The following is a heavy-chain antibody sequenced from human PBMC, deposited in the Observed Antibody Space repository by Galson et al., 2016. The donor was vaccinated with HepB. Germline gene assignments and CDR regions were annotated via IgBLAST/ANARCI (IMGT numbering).Heavy chain of an antibody. CDR3: ARVDYGSGWREGWFDP. CDR1: GLTFSDFY. Sequence: SLRLSCAASGLTFSDFYMSWIRQAPGKGLEWDSYISSSSSHTNYADSVKGRFTISRDNANNSLYLQMNSLRVEDTAVYYCARVDYGSGWREGWFDPWGQGTLVTVSS. D-gene: IGHD6-19*01. J-gene: IGHJ5*02. V-gene: IGHV3-11*06. CDR2: ISSSSSHT.